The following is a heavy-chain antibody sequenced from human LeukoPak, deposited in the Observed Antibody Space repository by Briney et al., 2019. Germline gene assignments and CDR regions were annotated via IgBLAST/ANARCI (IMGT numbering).Heavy chain of an antibody. CDR3: ARIGYSYGPSFDY. J-gene: IGHJ4*02. CDR1: GFTFSSYS. V-gene: IGHV3-21*01. CDR2: ISSSSSYI. Sequence: PGGSLRLSCAASGFTFSSYSMNWVRQAPGKGLEWVSSISSSSSYIYYADSVKGRFTISRDNAKNSLYLQMNSLRAEDTAVYYCARIGYSYGPSFDYCGQGTLVTVSS. D-gene: IGHD5-18*01.